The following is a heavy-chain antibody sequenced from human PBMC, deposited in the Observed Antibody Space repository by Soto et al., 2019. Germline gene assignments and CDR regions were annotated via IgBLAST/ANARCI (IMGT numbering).Heavy chain of an antibody. J-gene: IGHJ6*03. V-gene: IGHV5-51*01. CDR1: EYTFTNYW. D-gene: IGHD2-15*01. CDR2: IYPFDSDT. Sequence: GESLKISCQGSEYTFTNYWIGWVRQMPGKGMEWMGIIYPFDSDTRYSPSFQGQVTISADRSISTAYLQWSSLKASDTAMYYCAQLPPSPSKDLSFSYFSIDVWGRGTTVTVSS. CDR3: AQLPPSPSKDLSFSYFSIDV.